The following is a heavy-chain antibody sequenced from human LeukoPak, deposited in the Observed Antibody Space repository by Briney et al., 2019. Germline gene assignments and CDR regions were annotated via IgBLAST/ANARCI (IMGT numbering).Heavy chain of an antibody. CDR3: ATYSSSNGREFQY. Sequence: GGSLRLSCAASGFTFSSYAMSWVRQAPGKGLELVSAISGSGGSTYYADSVKGRFTISRDNAKNSLYLQMNSLRAEDTAVYYCATYSSSNGREFQYWGQGTLVTVSS. V-gene: IGHV3-23*01. D-gene: IGHD2-2*01. CDR2: ISGSGGST. CDR1: GFTFSSYA. J-gene: IGHJ1*01.